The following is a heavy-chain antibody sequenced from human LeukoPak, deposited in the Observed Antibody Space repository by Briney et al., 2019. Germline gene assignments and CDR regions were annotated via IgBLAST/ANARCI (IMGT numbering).Heavy chain of an antibody. V-gene: IGHV3-64D*06. D-gene: IGHD3-22*01. J-gene: IGHJ5*02. CDR3: VKWREDYYDSSGYYES. Sequence: GGSLRLSCSASGFTFSSYAMHWVRQAPGKGLEYVSAISSNGGSTYYADSVKGRFTISRDNSENTLYLQMSSLRAEDTAVYYCVKWREDYYDSSGYYESWGQGTLVTVSS. CDR2: ISSNGGST. CDR1: GFTFSSYA.